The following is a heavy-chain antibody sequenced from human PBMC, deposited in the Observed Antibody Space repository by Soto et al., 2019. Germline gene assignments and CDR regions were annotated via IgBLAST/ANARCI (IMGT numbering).Heavy chain of an antibody. CDR1: GYTFTSYY. D-gene: IGHD3-22*01. CDR3: ARGGYYYDSSGYYKMNY. J-gene: IGHJ4*02. CDR2: INPSGGST. Sequence: ASVKVSCKASGYTFTSYYMHWVRQAPGQGLEWMGIINPSGGSTSYAQKFQGRVTMTRDTSSSTVYMELSSLRSEDTAVYYCARGGYYYDSSGYYKMNYWGQGTLVTVSS. V-gene: IGHV1-46*01.